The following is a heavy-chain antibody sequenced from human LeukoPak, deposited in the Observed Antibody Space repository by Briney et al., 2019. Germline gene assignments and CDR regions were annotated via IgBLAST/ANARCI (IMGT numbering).Heavy chain of an antibody. J-gene: IGHJ4*02. CDR2: IYYSGTT. V-gene: IGHV4-59*08. CDR3: ARRRIYYHFDY. D-gene: IGHD3-22*01. CDR1: GGSMSSHY. Sequence: SETLSLTCTVSGGSMSSHYWSWIRQPPGKGLEWIGYIYYSGTTNYNPSLKSRVTISVDTSKDQFSLQLTSLTAADTAVYYCARRRIYYHFDYWGQGALVTVSP.